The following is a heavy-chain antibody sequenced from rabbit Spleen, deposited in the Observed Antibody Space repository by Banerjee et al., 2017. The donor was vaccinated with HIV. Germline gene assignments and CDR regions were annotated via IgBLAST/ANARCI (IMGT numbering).Heavy chain of an antibody. CDR1: GFSFSSSYW. V-gene: IGHV1S40*01. J-gene: IGHJ6*01. CDR3: ARDAGTSFSTYGMDL. Sequence: QSLEESGGDLVKPGASLTLTCTASGFSFSSSYWICWVRQAPGKGLEWIACIYGVNANTYYASWAKGRFTISKTSSTTVTLQMTSLTAADTAIYFCARDAGTSFSTYGMDLWGPGTLVTVS. D-gene: IGHD8-1*01. CDR2: IYGVNANT.